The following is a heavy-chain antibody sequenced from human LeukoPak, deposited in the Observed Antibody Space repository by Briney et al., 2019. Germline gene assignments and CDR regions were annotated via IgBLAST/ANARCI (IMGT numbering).Heavy chain of an antibody. D-gene: IGHD4-17*01. CDR1: GFTFSSYW. J-gene: IGHJ4*02. CDR2: TNTDGSST. Sequence: PGGSLRLSCAASGFTFSSYWMHWVRQAPGKGLVWVSRTNTDGSSTTYADSVKGRFTISRDNAKNTLYLQMNSLRAEDTAVYYCAKDDYGDYGVFDYWGQGTLVTVSS. V-gene: IGHV3-74*01. CDR3: AKDDYGDYGVFDY.